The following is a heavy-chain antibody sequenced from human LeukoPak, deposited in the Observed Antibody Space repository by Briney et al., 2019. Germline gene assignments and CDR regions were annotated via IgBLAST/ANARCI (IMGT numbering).Heavy chain of an antibody. D-gene: IGHD6-19*01. V-gene: IGHV1-18*01. Sequence: GASVKVSCKASGYIFSNYAISWVRQAPGQGLEWMGWISAYTGNTNYAQKLQGRVTMTTDTSTSTAYMELRSPRSDDAAVYYCAREPYSSGWYYYFDYWGQGTLVTVSS. CDR2: ISAYTGNT. CDR3: AREPYSSGWYYYFDY. J-gene: IGHJ4*02. CDR1: GYIFSNYA.